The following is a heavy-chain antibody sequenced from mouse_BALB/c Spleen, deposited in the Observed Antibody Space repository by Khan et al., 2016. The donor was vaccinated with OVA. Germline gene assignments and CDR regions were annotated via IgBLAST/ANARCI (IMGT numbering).Heavy chain of an antibody. CDR3: ASSGTMSTVVATDFDS. V-gene: IGHV3-2*02. J-gene: IGHJ2*01. Sequence: EVQLQESGPGLVKPSQSLSLTCTVTGYSITSDYAWNWIRQFPGNKLEWMGYIKYSGSTSYNPSLKSRISITRNTSQNQFFLQLSSVTTEDTATYYCASSGTMSTVVATDFDSWGQGTTLTVSS. CDR2: IKYSGST. CDR1: GYSITSDYA. D-gene: IGHD1-1*01.